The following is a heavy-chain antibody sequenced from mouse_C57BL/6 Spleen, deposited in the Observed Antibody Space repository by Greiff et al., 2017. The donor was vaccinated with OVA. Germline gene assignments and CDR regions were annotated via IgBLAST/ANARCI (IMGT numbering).Heavy chain of an antibody. CDR3: ARAPSPYAMDY. J-gene: IGHJ4*01. CDR2: IYPGDGDT. V-gene: IGHV1-82*01. CDR1: GYAFSSSW. Sequence: VQVVESGPELVKPGASVKISCKASGYAFSSSWMNWVKQRPGKGLEWIGRIYPGDGDTNYNGKFKGKATLTADKSSSTAYMQLSSLTSEDSAVYFCARAPSPYAMDYWGQGTSVTVSS.